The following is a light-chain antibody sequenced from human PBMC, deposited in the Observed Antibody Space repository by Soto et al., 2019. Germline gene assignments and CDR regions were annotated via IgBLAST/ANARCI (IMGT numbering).Light chain of an antibody. CDR2: KAS. CDR3: QQYNVYSLT. CDR1: ESISSW. V-gene: IGKV1-5*03. Sequence: DIQMTQSPSTLSASVGDRVTITCRASESISSWLAWYQQKPGKAPRLLIYKASSLESGVPSRFSGSGSGTEFTLTISGLLPDDFATYYCQQYNVYSLTFGGGTKVEI. J-gene: IGKJ4*01.